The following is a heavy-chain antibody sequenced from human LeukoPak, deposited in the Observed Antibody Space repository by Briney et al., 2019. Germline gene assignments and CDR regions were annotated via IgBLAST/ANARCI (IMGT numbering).Heavy chain of an antibody. D-gene: IGHD2-15*01. CDR2: IIPIFGTA. V-gene: IGHV1-69*01. CDR3: SLYCSGGSCRQRGYYYGMDV. CDR1: GGTFSSYA. J-gene: IGHJ6*02. Sequence: GSSVTVSCKASGGTFSSYAISWVRQAPGQGLEWMGGIIPIFGTANYAQNFQGRVTITADESTSTAYMELSSLRSEDTAVYYCSLYCSGGSCRQRGYYYGMDVWGQGTTVTVSS.